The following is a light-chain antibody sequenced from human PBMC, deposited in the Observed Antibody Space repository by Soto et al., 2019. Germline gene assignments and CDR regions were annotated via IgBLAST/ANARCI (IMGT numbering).Light chain of an antibody. J-gene: IGLJ2*01. Sequence: QSALTQPASVSGSPGQSITISCTGTSSDVGGYNYVSWYQQPPGKAPKLMIYDVSNRPSGVSNRFSGSKSGNTASLTISGLQAEDEAYYYCSSYTSSSNLVFGGGTKLTVL. CDR3: SSYTSSSNLV. V-gene: IGLV2-14*01. CDR2: DVS. CDR1: SSDVGGYNY.